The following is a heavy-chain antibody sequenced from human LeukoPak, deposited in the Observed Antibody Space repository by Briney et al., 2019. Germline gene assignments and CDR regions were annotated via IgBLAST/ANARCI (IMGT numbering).Heavy chain of an antibody. J-gene: IGHJ4*02. CDR3: ARPHIGSGSYSP. D-gene: IGHD3-10*01. CDR2: IIPIFGTA. Sequence: GASVKVSFTASGGTFSSYAISWVRQAPGQGLEWMGGIIPIFGTANYAQKFQGRVTITADESTSTAYMELSSLRSEDTAVYYCARPHIGSGSYSPWGQGTLVTVSS. CDR1: GGTFSSYA. V-gene: IGHV1-69*13.